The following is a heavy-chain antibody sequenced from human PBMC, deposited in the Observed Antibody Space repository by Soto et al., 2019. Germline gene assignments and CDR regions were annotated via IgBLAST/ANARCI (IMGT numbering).Heavy chain of an antibody. Sequence: PLRVSCSASLFTFSNYWMSWVLQTPGRGLEWVANIKPDGREKWSVDSVKGRFIISRDNAKKLLYLQMNSLTSEDTAVYYCAREWGDPQRGAFDVWGPGTMVTVSS. CDR2: IKPDGREK. CDR3: AREWGDPQRGAFDV. J-gene: IGHJ3*01. V-gene: IGHV3-7*01. D-gene: IGHD2-21*02. CDR1: LFTFSNYW.